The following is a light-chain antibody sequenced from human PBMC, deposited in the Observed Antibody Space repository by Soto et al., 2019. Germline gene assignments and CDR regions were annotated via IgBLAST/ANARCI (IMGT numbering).Light chain of an antibody. Sequence: EIVMTQSPATLSVSPGEGATLSCRASQSVDSDLALYQQKPGQAPRLLIYRASTRATGIPARFSGSGSGTDFPHIVSSLDSEEVTDYYGQQDIGWPEFTFGAGITVDIK. V-gene: IGKV3-15*01. CDR1: QSVDSD. CDR2: RAS. CDR3: QQDIGWPEFT. J-gene: IGKJ3*01.